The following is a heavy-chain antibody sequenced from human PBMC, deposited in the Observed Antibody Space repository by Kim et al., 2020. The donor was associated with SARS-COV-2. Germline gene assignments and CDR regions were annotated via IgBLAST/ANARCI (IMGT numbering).Heavy chain of an antibody. CDR2: IYYSGST. CDR3: ARGTGGGDYFDY. V-gene: IGHV4-31*03. J-gene: IGHJ4*02. D-gene: IGHD1-1*01. Sequence: SETLSLTCTVSGGSISSGGYYWSWIRQHPGKGLEWIGYIYYSGSTYYNPSLKSRVTISVDTSKNQFSLKLSSVTAADTAVYYCARGTGGGDYFDYWGQGTLVTVSS. CDR1: GGSISSGGYY.